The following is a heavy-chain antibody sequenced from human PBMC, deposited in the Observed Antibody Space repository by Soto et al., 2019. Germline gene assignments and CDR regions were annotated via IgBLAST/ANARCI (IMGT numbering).Heavy chain of an antibody. V-gene: IGHV1-8*01. Sequence: ASVKVSCKASGYTFTSYDINWVRQATGQGLEWMGWMNPNSGNTGYAQKFQGRVTMTRNTSISTAYMELSSLRSEDTAVYYCARGGAVVGEAWFDPWGQGTLVTVSS. CDR1: GYTFTSYD. CDR2: MNPNSGNT. D-gene: IGHD2-15*01. J-gene: IGHJ5*02. CDR3: ARGGAVVGEAWFDP.